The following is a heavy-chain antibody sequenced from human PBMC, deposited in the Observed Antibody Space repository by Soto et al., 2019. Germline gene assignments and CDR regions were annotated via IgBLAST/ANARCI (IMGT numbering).Heavy chain of an antibody. Sequence: QLQLQESGPGLVKPSETLSLTCTVSGGSISSSSYYWGWIRQPPGKGLEWIGSIYYSGSTYYNPSRKSRVPISVDTSKNQFSLKLSSVTAADTAVYYCARQDIVLMVYANDYWGQGTLVTVSS. CDR2: IYYSGST. CDR3: ARQDIVLMVYANDY. D-gene: IGHD2-8*01. V-gene: IGHV4-39*01. CDR1: GGSISSSSYY. J-gene: IGHJ4*02.